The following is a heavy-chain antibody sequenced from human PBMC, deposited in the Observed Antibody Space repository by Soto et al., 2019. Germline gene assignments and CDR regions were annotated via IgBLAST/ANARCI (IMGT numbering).Heavy chain of an antibody. CDR1: GYIIKNYW. J-gene: IGHJ4*02. Sequence: PGESLKISCKASGYIIKNYWIGWVRQMPGQGLEWMGIIFPDDSDTRYSPSFQGHVTIPVDKSSSTAYVQWSSLKASDSAIYYCFRGGVTSRTFDYWGQGTLVTVSS. D-gene: IGHD3-16*01. V-gene: IGHV5-51*01. CDR2: IFPDDSDT. CDR3: FRGGVTSRTFDY.